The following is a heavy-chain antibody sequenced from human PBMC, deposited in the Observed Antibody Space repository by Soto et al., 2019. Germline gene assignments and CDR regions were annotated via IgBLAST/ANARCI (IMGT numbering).Heavy chain of an antibody. V-gene: IGHV1-69*12. CDR3: ARENVLPKFGGNYWYILHV. CDR1: GGTFSTSA. CDR2: IMPIFRTP. Sequence: QVQLEQSGAEVKKPGSSVKVSCKASGGTFSTSAISWVRQAPGQGLEWMGGIMPIFRTPDYAQKFQGRVTVSADESTSTANWVLSGLRSDDTAMYYCARENVLPKFGGNYWYILHVWREETTISVSS. J-gene: IGHJ6*04. D-gene: IGHD1-7*01.